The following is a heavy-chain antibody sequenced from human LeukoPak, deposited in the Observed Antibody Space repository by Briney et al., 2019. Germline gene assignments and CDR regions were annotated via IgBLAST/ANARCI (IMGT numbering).Heavy chain of an antibody. J-gene: IGHJ4*02. CDR2: ISSSSSYI. CDR1: GFTFSSYS. CDR3: ARDLSYYGSGSYYFDY. V-gene: IGHV3-21*01. Sequence: GGSLRLSCAASGFTFSSYSMNWVRQAPGKGLEWVSSISSSSSYIYYADSVKCRFTISRDNANNSRYLQMNSLRAEDTAVYYCARDLSYYGSGSYYFDYWGQGTLVTVSS. D-gene: IGHD3-10*01.